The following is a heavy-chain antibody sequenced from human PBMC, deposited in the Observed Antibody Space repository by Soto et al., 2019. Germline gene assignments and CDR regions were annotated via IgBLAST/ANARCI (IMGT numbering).Heavy chain of an antibody. J-gene: IGHJ1*01. CDR3: ARDSPSYFWSGYYPLNRFYGYFQH. CDR1: GLTFSSYS. Sequence: GGSLRLSCAASGLTFSSYSMNWVRQAPGKGLEWVSSISSSSSYIYYADSVKGRFTTSRDNAKNSLYLQMNSLRAEDTAVYYCARDSPSYFWSGYYPLNRFYGYFQHWGQGTLVTVSS. V-gene: IGHV3-21*01. D-gene: IGHD3-3*01. CDR2: ISSSSSYI.